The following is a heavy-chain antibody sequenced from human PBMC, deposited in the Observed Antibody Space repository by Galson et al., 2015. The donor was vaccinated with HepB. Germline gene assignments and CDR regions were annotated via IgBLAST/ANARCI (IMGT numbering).Heavy chain of an antibody. CDR1: GFTFDDYA. D-gene: IGHD2-2*01. V-gene: IGHV3-9*01. CDR2: ISWNSGSI. Sequence: SLRLSCAASGFTFDDYAMHWVRQAPGKGLEWVSGISWNSGSIGYADSVKGRFTISRDNAKNSLYLQMNSLRAEDTALYYCAKDWVHGYCSSTSCPRVGAFDIWGQGTMVTVSS. J-gene: IGHJ3*02. CDR3: AKDWVHGYCSSTSCPRVGAFDI.